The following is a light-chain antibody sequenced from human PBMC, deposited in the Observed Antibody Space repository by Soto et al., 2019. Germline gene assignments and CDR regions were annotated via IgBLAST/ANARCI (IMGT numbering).Light chain of an antibody. J-gene: IGKJ5*01. V-gene: IGKV3-11*01. CDR3: QQRSNWIT. CDR1: QSVGSF. CDR2: ASS. Sequence: EIVLTQSPATLSLSPGERATLSCRASQSVGSFLAWYQQKPGQAPRLFIYASSIRATGIPDRFSGSGSGTDFTLTISRLEPEDFAVYYCQQRSNWITFGQGTRLEIK.